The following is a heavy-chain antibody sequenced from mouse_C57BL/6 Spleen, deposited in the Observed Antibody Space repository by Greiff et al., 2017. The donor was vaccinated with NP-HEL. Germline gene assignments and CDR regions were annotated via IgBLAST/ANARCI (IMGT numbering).Heavy chain of an antibody. CDR2: IYTGDGYT. Sequence: EVQLQQSGAELVRPGSSVKMSCKTSGYTFTSYGINWVKQRPGQGLEWIGYIYTGDGYTEYTEKFTGKATLTSDTSSSTAYMQLSSLTSEDSAIYFCARGGTYYSKYFDYWGQGTTLTVSS. CDR3: ARGGTYYSKYFDY. CDR1: GYTFTSYG. V-gene: IGHV1-58*01. D-gene: IGHD2-5*01. J-gene: IGHJ2*01.